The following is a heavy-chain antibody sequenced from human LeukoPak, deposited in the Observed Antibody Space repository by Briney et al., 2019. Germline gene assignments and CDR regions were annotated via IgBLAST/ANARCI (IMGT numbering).Heavy chain of an antibody. D-gene: IGHD3-3*01. CDR2: ISYDGSNT. Sequence: GGSLRLSCAASGFTFRSYPMHWVRQAPGKGLDWVTLISYDGSNTNYADSVKGRFTISRDNSKNTLHLEMHRLRVADTAVYFCARDAGRDPFGNYDLFWFDSWGQGTLVTVSS. CDR1: GFTFRSYP. CDR3: ARDAGRDPFGNYDLFWFDS. J-gene: IGHJ5*01. V-gene: IGHV3-30*01.